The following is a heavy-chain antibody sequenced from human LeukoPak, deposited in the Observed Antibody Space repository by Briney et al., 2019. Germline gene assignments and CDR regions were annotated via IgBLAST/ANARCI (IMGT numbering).Heavy chain of an antibody. CDR3: TTGDIVVVPAAPSY. CDR2: ISYDGSNK. D-gene: IGHD2-2*01. Sequence: GGPLRLSCAASGFTFSSYAMHWVRQAPGKGLEWVAVISYDGSNKYYADSVKGRFTISRDDSKNTLYLQMNSLKTEDTAVYYCTTGDIVVVPAAPSYWGQGTLVTVSS. V-gene: IGHV3-30-3*01. J-gene: IGHJ4*02. CDR1: GFTFSSYA.